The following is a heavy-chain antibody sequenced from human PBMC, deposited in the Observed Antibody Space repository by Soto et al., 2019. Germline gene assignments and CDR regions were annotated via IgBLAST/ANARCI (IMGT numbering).Heavy chain of an antibody. D-gene: IGHD6-13*01. CDR1: GFTFRTYG. CDR3: AQDRSSNWALDL. J-gene: IGHJ2*01. CDR2: ISHDGSDK. V-gene: IGHV3-30*18. Sequence: GGSLRLSCAASGFTFRTYGMHWVRQAPGKGLEWVAVISHDGSDKHYADSVKGRITISRDNFENTLDLQMNSLRAEDTAVYYCAQDRSSNWALDLWGRGTLVTVSS.